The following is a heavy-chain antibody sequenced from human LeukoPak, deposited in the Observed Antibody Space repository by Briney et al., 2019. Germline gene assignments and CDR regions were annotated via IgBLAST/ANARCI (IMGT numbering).Heavy chain of an antibody. CDR1: GFSFSSHW. CDR2: TKQDGTGK. CDR3: ARAWQNGFDI. D-gene: IGHD5-12*01. Sequence: GGSLRLSCAASGFSFSSHWMSWVRQAPGKGLGWVASTKQDGTGKYYVDSVKGRFTISRDNDKNSLYLQMNSLRAEDAAVYYCARAWQNGFDIWGQGTMATVSS. J-gene: IGHJ3*02. V-gene: IGHV3-7*04.